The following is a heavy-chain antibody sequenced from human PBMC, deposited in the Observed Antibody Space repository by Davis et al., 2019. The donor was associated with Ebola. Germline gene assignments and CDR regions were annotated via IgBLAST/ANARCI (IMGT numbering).Heavy chain of an antibody. Sequence: GGSLRLSCTASGFTFGDYAMSWFRQAPGKGLEWVGFIRSKAYGGTTEYAASVKGRFTISRDDSKSIAYLQMNSLKTEDTAVYYCSMTTVTTANSVDYWGQGTLVTVSS. CDR1: GFTFGDYA. CDR2: IRSKAYGGTT. CDR3: SMTTVTTANSVDY. D-gene: IGHD4-17*01. J-gene: IGHJ4*02. V-gene: IGHV3-49*03.